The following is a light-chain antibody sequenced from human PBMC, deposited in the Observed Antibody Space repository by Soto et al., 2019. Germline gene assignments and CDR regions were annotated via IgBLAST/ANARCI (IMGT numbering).Light chain of an antibody. Sequence: DIPMTQSPSTLFASVGDRVTITCRASQSISSWLAWYQQKPGKAPKLLICKASSLESGVPSRFSGSGSGTEFTLTISSLQPDDFATDNCQQYNSYSPYTFGQGTKLEIK. J-gene: IGKJ2*01. V-gene: IGKV1-5*03. CDR2: KAS. CDR3: QQYNSYSPYT. CDR1: QSISSW.